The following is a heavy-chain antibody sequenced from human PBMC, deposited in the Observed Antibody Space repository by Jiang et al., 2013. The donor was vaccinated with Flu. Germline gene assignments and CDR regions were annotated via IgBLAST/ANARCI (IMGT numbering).Heavy chain of an antibody. CDR2: TYYRSKWYN. CDR3: AREPELQLVLSPLDY. J-gene: IGHJ4*02. CDR1: GDSVSSNSAA. Sequence: SQTLSLTCAISGDSVSSNSAAWNWIGQSPSRGLEWLGRTYYRSKWYNNYAVSVKSRITINPDTSKNQFSLQLNSVTPEDTAIYYCAREPELQLVLSPLDYWGQGTLVIVSS. D-gene: IGHD6-13*01. V-gene: IGHV6-1*01.